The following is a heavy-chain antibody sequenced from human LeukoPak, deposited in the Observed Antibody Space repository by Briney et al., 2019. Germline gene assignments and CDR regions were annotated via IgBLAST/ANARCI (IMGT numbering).Heavy chain of an antibody. CDR1: GYTFTGYY. J-gene: IGHJ5*02. D-gene: IGHD2-15*01. CDR2: INPNSGGT. Sequence: ASVKVSCKASGYTFTGYYMHWVRQAPGQGLEWMGRINPNSGGTNYAQKFQGRVTMTRDTSISTAYMELSRLRSDDTAEYYCARTGGYCSGGSCYSNWFDPWGQGTLVTVSS. CDR3: ARTGGYCSGGSCYSNWFDP. V-gene: IGHV1-2*06.